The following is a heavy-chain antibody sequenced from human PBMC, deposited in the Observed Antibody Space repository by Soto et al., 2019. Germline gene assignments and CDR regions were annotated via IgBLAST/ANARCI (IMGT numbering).Heavy chain of an antibody. V-gene: IGHV1-3*01. CDR1: GYTFTSYG. CDR2: INAANGDT. J-gene: IGHJ5*02. Sequence: ASVKVSCKASGYTFTSYGIHWVRQAPGQRLEWMGWINAANGDTKYSPKFQGRVTITRDTSASTAYMELSSLGSEDTAVYYCVRRHVSATGIDWFDPWRQGTLVTVSS. CDR3: VRRHVSATGIDWFDP. D-gene: IGHD6-13*01.